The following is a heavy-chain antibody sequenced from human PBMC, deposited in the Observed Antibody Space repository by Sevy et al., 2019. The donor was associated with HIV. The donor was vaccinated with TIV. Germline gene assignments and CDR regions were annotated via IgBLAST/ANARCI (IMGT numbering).Heavy chain of an antibody. V-gene: IGHV3-23*01. J-gene: IGHJ4*02. D-gene: IGHD3-22*01. CDR2: ISSSGGSGDKT. CDR1: GFTFSNYA. Sequence: GGSLRLSCAASGFTFSNYAMNWVRQAPGKGLEWVSGISSSGGSGDKTNYADPGKSLFTISRDDSKNSLYLQLNSLGAEETSIYYCARKYDSSGYFDYWGQGTLVTVSS. CDR3: ARKYDSSGYFDY.